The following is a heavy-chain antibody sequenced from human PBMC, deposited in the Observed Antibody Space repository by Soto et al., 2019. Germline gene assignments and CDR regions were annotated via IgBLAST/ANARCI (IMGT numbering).Heavy chain of an antibody. Sequence: SETLSLTCSVSDGSVNSGNYYWSWIRRPPGKGLEWIGHIYYIGTTDYNPSLKSRVTISVDTSKNQFSLKVTSVTAADTAVYFCAREEKQLSRYGGDFDYWGQGILVTVYS. CDR1: DGSVNSGNYY. CDR2: IYYIGTT. J-gene: IGHJ4*02. CDR3: AREEKQLSRYGGDFDY. D-gene: IGHD3-16*01. V-gene: IGHV4-61*01.